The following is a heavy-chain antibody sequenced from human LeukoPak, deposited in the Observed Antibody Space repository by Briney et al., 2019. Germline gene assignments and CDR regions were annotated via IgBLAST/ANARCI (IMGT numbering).Heavy chain of an antibody. Sequence: PGGSLRLSCAASGFTFSNNWMTWVRQAPGKGLEWVASVKKDASEKYYVDSVKGRFTISRDNSKNTLYLQMNSLRAEDTAVYYCARESDYYDSRAFDYWGQGTLVTVSS. D-gene: IGHD3-22*01. CDR2: VKKDASEK. V-gene: IGHV3-7*01. CDR1: GFTFSNNW. J-gene: IGHJ4*02. CDR3: ARESDYYDSRAFDY.